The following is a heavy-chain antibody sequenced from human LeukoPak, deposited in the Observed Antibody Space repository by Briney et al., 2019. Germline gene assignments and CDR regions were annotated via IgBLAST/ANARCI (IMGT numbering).Heavy chain of an antibody. V-gene: IGHV3-30*02. CDR1: GFTFSSYG. Sequence: GGSLRLSCAASGFTFSSYGLHWVRQAPGKGLEWVAFIRYDGSNKYYADSVKGRFTISRDNSKNTLYLQMNSLRAEDTAVYYCAKDLYYDSRDAFDIWGQGTMVTVSS. CDR3: AKDLYYDSRDAFDI. J-gene: IGHJ3*02. D-gene: IGHD3-22*01. CDR2: IRYDGSNK.